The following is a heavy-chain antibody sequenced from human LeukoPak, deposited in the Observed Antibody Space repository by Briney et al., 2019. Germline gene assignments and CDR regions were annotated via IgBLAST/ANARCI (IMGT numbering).Heavy chain of an antibody. CDR1: GFTFSSYA. CDR2: ISGSGGST. Sequence: PGGSLRLSCAASGFTFSSYAMSWVRQAPGKGLEWVSAISGSGGSTYYADSVKGRFTISRDNSKNTLFLQMTSLRAEDTAVYYCARGRVGTPDVFEIWGQGTMVTVSS. J-gene: IGHJ3*02. V-gene: IGHV3-23*01. CDR3: ARGRVGTPDVFEI. D-gene: IGHD4-23*01.